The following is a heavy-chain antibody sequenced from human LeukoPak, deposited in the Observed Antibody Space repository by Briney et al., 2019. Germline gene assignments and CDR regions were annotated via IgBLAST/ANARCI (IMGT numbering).Heavy chain of an antibody. CDR3: AREGDCSGTSCYNFDS. CDR1: ALTFRSDW. J-gene: IGHJ4*02. V-gene: IGHV3-7*01. D-gene: IGHD2-2*01. CDR2: VKQDGSEQ. Sequence: GRSLRLSCAGTALTFRSDWMAWVRQAPGEGLEWVANVKQDGSEQNYVRSLEGRFTISRDNAKNSLYLQMSGLSVDDTAVYYCAREGDCSGTSCYNFDSWGLGTLVTVSS.